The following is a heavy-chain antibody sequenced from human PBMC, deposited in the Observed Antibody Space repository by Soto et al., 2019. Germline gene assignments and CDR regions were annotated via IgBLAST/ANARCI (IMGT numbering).Heavy chain of an antibody. J-gene: IGHJ4*02. CDR2: IYHSGST. V-gene: IGHV4-39*01. CDR1: GGSISSSSYY. Sequence: QLQLQESGPGLVKPSETLSLTCTVSGGSISSSSYYWGWIRQPPGKGLEWIGTIYHSGSTYYKPSLKSGVTISVDTSMNPFSLRLISVTAAAPAIYYCAREMGGSIDYWGQGTVVTVSS. CDR3: AREMGGSIDY. D-gene: IGHD1-26*01.